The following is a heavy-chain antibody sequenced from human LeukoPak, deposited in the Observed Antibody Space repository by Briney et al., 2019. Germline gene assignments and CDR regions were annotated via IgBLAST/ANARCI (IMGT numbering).Heavy chain of an antibody. V-gene: IGHV3-74*01. D-gene: IGHD3-22*01. CDR2: INTDGSST. CDR3: AKKGYYDGSGYYMYYFDH. J-gene: IGHJ4*02. Sequence: GGSLRLSCAASGFTFSSYWMHWVRQAPGKGLVWVSRINTDGSSTSYADSVKGRFTISRDNAKNTLYLQMNSLRAEDTAVYYCAKKGYYDGSGYYMYYFDHWGQGTLVTVSS. CDR1: GFTFSSYW.